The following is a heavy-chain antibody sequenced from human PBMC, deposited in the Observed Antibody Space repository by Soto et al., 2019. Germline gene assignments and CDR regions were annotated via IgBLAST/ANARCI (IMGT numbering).Heavy chain of an antibody. CDR3: ARGRSLYDFWRGDGARFDY. CDR2: INPSGGST. Sequence: QVQLVQSGAEVKKPGASVKVSCKASGYTFTSYYMHWVRQAPGQGLEWMGIINPSGGSTSYAQKFQGRVTMTRETSTSTVYMELSSLRSEDTAVYYCARGRSLYDFWRGDGARFDYWGKGTLVTVSS. D-gene: IGHD3-3*01. CDR1: GYTFTSYY. V-gene: IGHV1-46*03. J-gene: IGHJ4*02.